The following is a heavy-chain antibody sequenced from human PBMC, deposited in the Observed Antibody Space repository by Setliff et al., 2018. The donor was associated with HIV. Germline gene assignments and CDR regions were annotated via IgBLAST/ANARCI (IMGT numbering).Heavy chain of an antibody. V-gene: IGHV3-49*04. J-gene: IGHJ4*02. CDR1: GFTFGDYA. Sequence: GGSLRLSCTTSGFTFGDYAMSWVRQAPGKGLEWVGFIRSKPYGETTHYASSVKGRFTISRDDSKSIAYLQMNSLKSADAAVYYCTRGMRPMVKRVPFDYWGQGTLVTVSS. CDR2: IRSKPYGETT. D-gene: IGHD2-15*01. CDR3: TRGMRPMVKRVPFDY.